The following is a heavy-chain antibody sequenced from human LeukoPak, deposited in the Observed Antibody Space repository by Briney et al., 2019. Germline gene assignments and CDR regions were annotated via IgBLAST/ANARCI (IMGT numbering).Heavy chain of an antibody. J-gene: IGHJ4*02. CDR1: GFTFRSYG. CDR2: IWYDGSNK. Sequence: GRSLRLSCAASGFTFRSYGMHWVRQAPGKGLEWVAVIWYDGSNKYYADSVKGRFTISRDNSKNTLYLQMNSLRAEDTALYYCARDPNGILDYWGQGTLVTVSS. D-gene: IGHD2-8*01. CDR3: ARDPNGILDY. V-gene: IGHV3-33*01.